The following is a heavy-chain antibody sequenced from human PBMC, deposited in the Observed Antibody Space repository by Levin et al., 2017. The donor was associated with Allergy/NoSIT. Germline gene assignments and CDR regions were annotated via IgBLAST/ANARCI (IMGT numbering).Heavy chain of an antibody. J-gene: IGHJ3*02. CDR1: GGSISSYY. D-gene: IGHD3-9*01. V-gene: IGHV4-59*01. CDR3: ARAPPLTGNAFDS. CDR2: IYYSGST. Sequence: PSETLSLTCTVSGGSISSYYWNWIRQPPGKGLEWIGYIYYSGSTNYNPSLKSRVTISVDTSKNQFSLKLNSVTAADTAVYYCARAPPLTGNAFDSWGQGTMVSVSS.